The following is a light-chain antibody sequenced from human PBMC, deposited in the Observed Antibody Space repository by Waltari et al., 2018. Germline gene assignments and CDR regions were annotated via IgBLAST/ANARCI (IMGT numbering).Light chain of an antibody. V-gene: IGLV3-21*02. CDR1: NVGSKS. Sequence: SYVLTQPPSASVATGETARITCGGDNVGSKSVHWYQQKPGQAPLLVVYDDTARPSGIPDRFSASNSGNTATLTISRVENGDEADYYCQFWDTTSDLVVFGGGTKLTVL. CDR2: DDT. J-gene: IGLJ2*01. CDR3: QFWDTTSDLVV.